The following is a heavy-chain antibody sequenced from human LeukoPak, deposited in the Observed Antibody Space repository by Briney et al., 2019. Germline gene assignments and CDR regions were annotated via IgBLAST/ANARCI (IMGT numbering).Heavy chain of an antibody. CDR3: ASNVGATRRSDY. CDR1: GFTFSSYT. Sequence: SGGSLRLSCAASGFTFSSYTMNWVRQAPGKGLEWVSSISSSSSYIYYADSVKGRFTISRDNAKNSLYLQMNSLRAEDTAVYYCASNVGATRRSDYWGQGTLVTVSS. V-gene: IGHV3-21*01. J-gene: IGHJ4*02. CDR2: ISSSSSYI. D-gene: IGHD3-10*02.